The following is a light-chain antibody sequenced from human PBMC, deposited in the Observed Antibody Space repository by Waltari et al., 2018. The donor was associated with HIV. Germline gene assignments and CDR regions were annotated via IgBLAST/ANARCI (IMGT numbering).Light chain of an antibody. V-gene: IGLV1-44*01. J-gene: IGLJ3*02. Sequence: QSVLTQPPSASGTPGQRVTISCSGSTSNIGRKTVNWYQQLPGTAPKLLIYYNSARPSVFRDRFSGSKSGTSASLAISGLQAEEEADYYCASWDASLNVPVFGGGTKLTVL. CDR1: TSNIGRKT. CDR2: YNS. CDR3: ASWDASLNVPV.